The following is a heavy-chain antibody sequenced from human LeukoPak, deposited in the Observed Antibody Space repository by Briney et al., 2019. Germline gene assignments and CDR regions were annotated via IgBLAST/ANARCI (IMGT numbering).Heavy chain of an antibody. J-gene: IGHJ3*02. CDR2: INPSGGST. Sequence: GASVKVSCKASGFTFTNYNLHWVRQAPGQRLEWMGIINPSGGSTNYAQNFQGRVTMTTDTSTSTAYMELRSLRSDDTAVYYCARSPHAFDIWGQGTMVTVSS. CDR3: ARSPHAFDI. V-gene: IGHV1-46*01. CDR1: GFTFTNYN.